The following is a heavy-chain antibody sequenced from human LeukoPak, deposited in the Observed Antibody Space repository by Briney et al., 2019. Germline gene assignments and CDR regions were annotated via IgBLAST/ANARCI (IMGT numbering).Heavy chain of an antibody. CDR2: ISYDGSNK. J-gene: IGHJ4*02. D-gene: IGHD6-6*01. Sequence: QPGRSLRLSCAASGFTFSSYAMHWVRQAPGKGLEWVAVISYDGSNKYYADSVKGRFTISRDNSKNTLYLQMNSLRAEDTAVYYCARGASFIAARSAWFDYWGQGTLVTVST. CDR1: GFTFSSYA. CDR3: ARGASFIAARSAWFDY. V-gene: IGHV3-30-3*01.